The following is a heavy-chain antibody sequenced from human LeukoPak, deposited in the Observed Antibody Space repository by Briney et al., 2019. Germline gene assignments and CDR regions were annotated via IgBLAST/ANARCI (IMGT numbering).Heavy chain of an antibody. Sequence: SETLSLTCTVSGGSISSYYWSWIRQPPGKGLEWIGYIYYSGSTNYNPSPKSRVTISVDTSKNQFSLKLSSVTAADTAVYYCARGLRYFDWLPDYWGQGTLVTVSS. J-gene: IGHJ4*02. CDR3: ARGLRYFDWLPDY. CDR2: IYYSGST. D-gene: IGHD3-9*01. V-gene: IGHV4-59*01. CDR1: GGSISSYY.